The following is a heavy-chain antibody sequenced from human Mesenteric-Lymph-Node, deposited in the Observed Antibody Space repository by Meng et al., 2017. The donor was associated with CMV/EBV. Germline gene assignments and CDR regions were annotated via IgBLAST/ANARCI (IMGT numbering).Heavy chain of an antibody. J-gene: IGHJ5*02. CDR3: ARGANWNDRDWFDP. CDR1: GYTFTNYD. CDR2: MNPNSGKT. Sequence: ASVKVSCKASGYTFTNYDIYWMRQATGQGPEWMGWMNPNSGKTGYAQKFQGRVILTRNTSISTAYMEVSSLRSEDTAVYYCARGANWNDRDWFDPWGQGTLVTVSS. V-gene: IGHV1-8*01. D-gene: IGHD1-1*01.